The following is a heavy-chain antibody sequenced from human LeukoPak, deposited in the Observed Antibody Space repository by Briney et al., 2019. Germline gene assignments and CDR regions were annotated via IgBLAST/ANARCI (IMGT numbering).Heavy chain of an antibody. CDR3: ARDYLAHFDWFYGMDV. CDR2: ISSSSSYI. Sequence: GGSLRLSCAASGFTFSSYSMNWVRQAPGKGLEWVSSISSSSSYIYYADSVKGRFTISRDNAKNSLYLQMNSLRAEDTAVYYCARDYLAHFDWFYGMDVWGQGTTVTVSS. V-gene: IGHV3-21*01. D-gene: IGHD3-9*01. J-gene: IGHJ6*02. CDR1: GFTFSSYS.